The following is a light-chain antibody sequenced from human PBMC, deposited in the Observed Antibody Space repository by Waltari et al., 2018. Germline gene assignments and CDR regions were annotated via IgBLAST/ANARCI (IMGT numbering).Light chain of an antibody. CDR3: QQTYNVPPIT. CDR2: DAS. V-gene: IGKV1-39*01. CDR1: QTIATS. Sequence: DLQMNTSPSSLSASIGERVTFTCRASQTIATSLNWYQQKRGKAPQLLIYDASTLRSGVPSRFSGSGSGTDFTLTISSLQPEDFATYYCQQTYNVPPITFGQGTRLDIK. J-gene: IGKJ5*01.